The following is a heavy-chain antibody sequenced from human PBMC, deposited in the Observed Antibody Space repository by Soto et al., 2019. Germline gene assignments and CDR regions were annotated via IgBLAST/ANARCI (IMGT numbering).Heavy chain of an antibody. CDR1: GFTFSSYA. CDR2: ISGSGGST. CDR3: AKGTYYYGSGSYVHKFFYYYSMDV. Sequence: GGSLRLSCAASGFTFSSYAMSWVRQAPGKGLEWVSAISGSGGSTYYADSVKGRFTISRDNSKNTLYLQMNSLRAEDTAVYYCAKGTYYYGSGSYVHKFFYYYSMDVWGKGTTVTVSS. J-gene: IGHJ6*03. D-gene: IGHD3-10*01. V-gene: IGHV3-23*01.